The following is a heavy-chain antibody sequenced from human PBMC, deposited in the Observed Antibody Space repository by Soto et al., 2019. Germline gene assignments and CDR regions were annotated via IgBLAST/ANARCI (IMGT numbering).Heavy chain of an antibody. CDR1: GYPFTHYG. V-gene: IGHV1-18*01. D-gene: IGHD3-16*01. Sequence: QVQLVQSGVEVKKPGASVRVSCKSSGYPFTHYGITWIRQARGQGLEWMGWISPFNGNTNYGQTLQGRVTLTTETSTSTVYMELRSLRSDDTAVYYCARDQSFDRTYYYGIDVWGQGTTVIVSS. J-gene: IGHJ6*02. CDR2: ISPFNGNT. CDR3: ARDQSFDRTYYYGIDV.